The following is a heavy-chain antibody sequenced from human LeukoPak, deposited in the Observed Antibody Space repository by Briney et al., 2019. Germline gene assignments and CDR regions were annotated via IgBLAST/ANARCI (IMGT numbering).Heavy chain of an antibody. CDR3: LIVVVTAIGY. V-gene: IGHV4-39*01. D-gene: IGHD2-21*02. CDR2: MYYSGST. J-gene: IGHJ4*02. CDR1: GGSISSSSYY. Sequence: SETLSLTCTVSGGSISSSSYYWGWIRQPPGKGLEWIGSMYYSGSTYYNPSLESRVTIFADTSKNQFSLKLSSVTAADTAVYYCLIVVVTAIGYWGQGTLVTVSS.